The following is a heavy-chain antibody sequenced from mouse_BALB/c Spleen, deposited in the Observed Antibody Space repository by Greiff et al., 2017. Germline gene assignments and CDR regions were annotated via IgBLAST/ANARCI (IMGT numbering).Heavy chain of an antibody. V-gene: IGHV5-6-3*01. CDR3: ARDRITTTDV. J-gene: IGHJ1*01. CDR1: GFTFSSYG. Sequence: EVQLVESGGGLVQPGGSLKLSCAASGFTFSSYGMSWVRQTPDKRLELVATINSNGGSTYYPDSVKGRFTISRDNAKNTLYLQMSSLKSEDTAMYYCARDRITTTDVWGAGTTVTVSS. CDR2: INSNGGST. D-gene: IGHD1-1*01.